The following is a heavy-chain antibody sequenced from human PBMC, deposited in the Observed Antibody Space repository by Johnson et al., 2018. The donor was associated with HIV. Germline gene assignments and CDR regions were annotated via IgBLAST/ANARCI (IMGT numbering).Heavy chain of an antibody. CDR2: INWNGGST. J-gene: IGHJ3*02. Sequence: VQLVESGGGLVQPGGSLRLSCATSGFTFDDYGMSWVRQAPGKGLEWVSGINWNGGSTGYADSVKGRFTISRDNAKNSLYLQMNSLRAEDTAVYYCARGPIITMIVVPAPGWVHIWGQGTMVTVSS. CDR3: ARGPIITMIVVPAPGWVHI. V-gene: IGHV3-20*04. D-gene: IGHD3-22*01. CDR1: GFTFDDYG.